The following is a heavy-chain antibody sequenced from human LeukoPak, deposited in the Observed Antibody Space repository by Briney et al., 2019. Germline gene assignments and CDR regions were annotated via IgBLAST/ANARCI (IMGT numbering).Heavy chain of an antibody. J-gene: IGHJ4*02. CDR2: VSNDGNTK. Sequence: GRSLRLSCVASGFSFSSYSMHWVRQAPGKGLEWVAVVSNDGNTKYYADSVKGRFTISRDNSMNTLYLQMNSLRPDDTAVYYCVSETQSLVVLLDHWGQGTLVTVSS. D-gene: IGHD6-19*01. CDR3: VSETQSLVVLLDH. CDR1: GFSFSSYS. V-gene: IGHV3-30-3*01.